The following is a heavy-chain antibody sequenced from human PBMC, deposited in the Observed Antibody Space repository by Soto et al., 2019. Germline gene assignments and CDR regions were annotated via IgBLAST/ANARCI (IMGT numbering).Heavy chain of an antibody. D-gene: IGHD5-12*01. CDR2: INPSGGST. CDR3: AREYSGYDYIVGSPDY. CDR1: GYTFTSYY. Sequence: QVQLVQSGAEVKKPGASVKVSCKASGYTFTSYYMHWVRQAPGQGLEWMGIINPSGGSTSYAQKFQGRVTMTKHTSTSTVYMELSSLRSEDTAVYYCAREYSGYDYIVGSPDYWGQGTLVTVSS. J-gene: IGHJ4*02. V-gene: IGHV1-46*03.